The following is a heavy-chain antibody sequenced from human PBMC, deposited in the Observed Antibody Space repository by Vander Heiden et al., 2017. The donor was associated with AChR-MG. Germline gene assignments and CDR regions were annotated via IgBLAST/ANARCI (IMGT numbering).Heavy chain of an antibody. CDR3: AREVTGSFYFDF. V-gene: IGHV1-46*03. CDR1: GFTFTNYH. CDR2: INPSLDST. Sequence: QVQLVQSGAEVKKPGASLTVSCKTSGFTFTNYHMHWVRQAPGQGLEWVGTINPSLDSTHYAQKFQGRVRMTRDTSTKTVYMDMNRLRPEDTAVYFCAREVTGSFYFDFWGQGSLVTVSS. J-gene: IGHJ4*02. D-gene: IGHD1-26*01.